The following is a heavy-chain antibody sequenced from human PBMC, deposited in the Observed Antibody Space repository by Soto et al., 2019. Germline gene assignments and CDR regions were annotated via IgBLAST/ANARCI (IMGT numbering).Heavy chain of an antibody. CDR3: ARSYSSCWEFDV. J-gene: IGHJ4*02. Sequence: LRLSCGASGFTFSNSYMNWIRQAPGKGLELVSYISSTGRTIYYADPVKGRFTVSRDNAQNSLSLKLNSLRVEDTAVYYCARSYSSCWEFDVWGQGTKVTVSS. CDR2: ISSTGRTI. V-gene: IGHV3-11*01. CDR1: GFTFSNSY. D-gene: IGHD6-19*01.